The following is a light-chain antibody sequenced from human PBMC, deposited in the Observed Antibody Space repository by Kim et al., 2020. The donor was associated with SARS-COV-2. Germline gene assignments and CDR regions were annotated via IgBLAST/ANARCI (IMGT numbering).Light chain of an antibody. V-gene: IGKV1-12*01. CDR1: QDIYTW. Sequence: IQLTQSPSSVSASVGDRVTITCRASQDIYTWLGWYQQKPGKAPKLLIYGASNLQSGVPSRFSGSGSGTDFTLTISRLQPDDCATYYCQQANSFPPWTFGQGTKLEI. CDR2: GAS. CDR3: QQANSFPPWT. J-gene: IGKJ1*01.